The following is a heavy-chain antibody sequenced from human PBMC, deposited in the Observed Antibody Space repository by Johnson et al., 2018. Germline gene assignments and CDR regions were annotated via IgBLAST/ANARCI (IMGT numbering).Heavy chain of an antibody. CDR2: ISDSSSTT. Sequence: VQLVQSGGGLVQPGGSLRLSCAASGFTFSTYSMNWVRQAPGKGLEWVSYISDSSSTTYYADSVKGRFTISGDNAWNSLYLQMNRLRAEDTAVYYCARDGRRAFDIWGQGTMVTVSS. D-gene: IGHD3/OR15-3a*01. CDR3: ARDGRRAFDI. V-gene: IGHV3-48*04. CDR1: GFTFSTYS. J-gene: IGHJ3*02.